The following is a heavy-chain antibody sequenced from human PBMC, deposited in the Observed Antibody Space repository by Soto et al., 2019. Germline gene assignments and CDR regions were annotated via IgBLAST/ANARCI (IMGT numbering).Heavy chain of an antibody. J-gene: IGHJ6*02. D-gene: IGHD3-16*01. CDR3: ARGNPFNYAGFDV. CDR1: GYTFSDVD. V-gene: IGHV1-8*01. CDR2: MNAKSGDT. Sequence: QAHLEQSGAELKRPGASVKVSCKASGYTFSDVDINWLRQASGQGPEWMGWMNAKSGDTFFAQRFQGKLNMTWDNSLSTACREVGSLTSDDTDSYDCARGNPFNYAGFDVWGQGTTVAVSS.